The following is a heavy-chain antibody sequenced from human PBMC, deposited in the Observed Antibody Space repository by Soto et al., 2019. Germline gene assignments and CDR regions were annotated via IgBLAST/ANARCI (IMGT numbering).Heavy chain of an antibody. J-gene: IGHJ6*02. V-gene: IGHV4-61*02. Sequence: PSETLSLTCSVSGGSISRGHYYWSWIRQPVGKGLEWIGRVSSSGNTNANPTLNSRATMSIDTSKNQFSLRLRSVTAADTAVYYCARADYEILTGSYAMDVWGQGTTVTVSS. D-gene: IGHD3-9*01. CDR3: ARADYEILTGSYAMDV. CDR1: GGSISRGHYY. CDR2: VSSSGNT.